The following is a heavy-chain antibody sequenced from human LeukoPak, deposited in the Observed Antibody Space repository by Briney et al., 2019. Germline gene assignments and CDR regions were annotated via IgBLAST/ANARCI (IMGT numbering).Heavy chain of an antibody. CDR2: ISGSGGST. CDR1: GFTFSSYA. Sequence: GGSLRLSCAASGFTFSSYAMSWVRQAPGKRLEWVSAISGSGGSTYYADSVKGRFTISRDNSKNTLYLQMNSLRAEDTAVYYCAKGRSAAGTDYYYYYYMDVWGKGTTVTVSS. V-gene: IGHV3-23*01. J-gene: IGHJ6*03. CDR3: AKGRSAAGTDYYYYYYMDV. D-gene: IGHD6-13*01.